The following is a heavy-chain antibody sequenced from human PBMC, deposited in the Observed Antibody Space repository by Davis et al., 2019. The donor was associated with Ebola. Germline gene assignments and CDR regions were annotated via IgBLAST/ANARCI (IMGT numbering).Heavy chain of an antibody. Sequence: GESLKISCAASGFTFSSYAMSWVRQAPGKGLEWVSAISGSGGSTYYADSVKGRFTISRDNSKNTLYLQMNSLRAEDTAVYYCAKSLYSGSYYLISVFDYWGQGTLVTVSS. CDR2: ISGSGGST. CDR1: GFTFSSYA. D-gene: IGHD1-26*01. V-gene: IGHV3-23*01. J-gene: IGHJ4*02. CDR3: AKSLYSGSYYLISVFDY.